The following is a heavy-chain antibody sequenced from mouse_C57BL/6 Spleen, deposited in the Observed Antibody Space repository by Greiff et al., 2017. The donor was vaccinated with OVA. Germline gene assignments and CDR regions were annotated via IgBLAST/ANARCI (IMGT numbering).Heavy chain of an antibody. Sequence: QVQLQQSGPELVKPGASVKISCKASGYAFSSSWMNWVKQRPGKGLEWIGRIYPGDGNTNYNGKFKGKATLTADKSSSTAYMQLSILTSEDSAVYFCAREVLRYFDYWGQGTTLTVSS. CDR1: GYAFSSSW. CDR3: AREVLRYFDY. D-gene: IGHD1-1*01. CDR2: IYPGDGNT. J-gene: IGHJ2*01. V-gene: IGHV1-82*01.